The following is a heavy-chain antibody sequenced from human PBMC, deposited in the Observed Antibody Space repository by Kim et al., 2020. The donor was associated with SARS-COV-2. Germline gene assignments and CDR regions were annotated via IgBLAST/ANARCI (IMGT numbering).Heavy chain of an antibody. CDR2: IWYDGSNK. J-gene: IGHJ6*02. CDR1: GFTFSSYG. D-gene: IGHD2-21*02. V-gene: IGHV3-33*01. Sequence: GGSLRLSCAASGFTFSSYGMHWVRQAPGKGLEWVAVIWYDGSNKYYADSVKGRFTISRDNSKNTLYLQMNSLRAEDTAVYYCARAYNCGGDCYFYYYYGMDVWGQGTTVTVSS. CDR3: ARAYNCGGDCYFYYYYGMDV.